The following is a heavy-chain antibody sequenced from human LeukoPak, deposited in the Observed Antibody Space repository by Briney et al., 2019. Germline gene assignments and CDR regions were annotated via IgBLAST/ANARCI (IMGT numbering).Heavy chain of an antibody. CDR2: INPNSGGT. CDR3: ARERRNSYGSGSYSRFDP. J-gene: IGHJ5*02. Sequence: ASVKVSCKASGYTFTGYYMHWVRQAPGQGLEWMGWINPNSGGTNYAQKFQGRVTMTRDTSISTAYMELSRLRSDDTAVYYCARERRNSYGSGSYSRFDPWGQGTLVTVSS. V-gene: IGHV1-2*02. D-gene: IGHD3-10*01. CDR1: GYTFTGYY.